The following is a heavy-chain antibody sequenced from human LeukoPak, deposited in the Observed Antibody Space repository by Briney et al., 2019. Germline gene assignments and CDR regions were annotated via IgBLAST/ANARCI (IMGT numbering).Heavy chain of an antibody. D-gene: IGHD2-2*01. V-gene: IGHV3-21*01. CDR2: ISSSSSFR. J-gene: IGHJ5*02. CDR3: ARDAAGCSGTSCLFNWFDP. CDR1: GFNFSSYS. Sequence: PGGSLRLSCAASGFNFSSYSMNWVRQAPGKGLEWVSSISSSSSFRYYADSVRGRFTISRDNAKNSLYLQMNSLRAEDTAVYYCARDAAGCSGTSCLFNWFDPWGQGTLVTVSS.